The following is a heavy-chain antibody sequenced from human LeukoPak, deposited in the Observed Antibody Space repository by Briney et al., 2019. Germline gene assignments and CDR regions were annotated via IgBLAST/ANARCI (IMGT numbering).Heavy chain of an antibody. CDR2: IYYSGST. J-gene: IGHJ6*04. Sequence: SETLSLTCTVSGGSLNNYYWSWIRQHPGKGLEWIGYIYYSGSTYYNPSLKSRVTISIDTSKNQFSLKLSSVTAADTAVYYCARDVITVTTLGDYFYYGMDVWGKGTTVTVSS. CDR1: GGSLNNYY. D-gene: IGHD4-17*01. CDR3: ARDVITVTTLGDYFYYGMDV. V-gene: IGHV4-59*06.